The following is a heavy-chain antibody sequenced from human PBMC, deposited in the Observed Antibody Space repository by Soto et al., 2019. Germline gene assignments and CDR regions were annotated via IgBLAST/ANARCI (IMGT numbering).Heavy chain of an antibody. CDR3: ARALSPIAAHFDY. D-gene: IGHD6-6*01. CDR2: IYYSGST. V-gene: IGHV4-39*01. Sequence: SETLSLTCTVSGGSISSSSYYWGWIRQPPGKGLEWIGSIYYSGSTYYNPSLKSRGTISVDTSKNQFSLKLSSVTAADTAVYYCARALSPIAAHFDYWGQGTLVTVSS. CDR1: GGSISSSSYY. J-gene: IGHJ4*02.